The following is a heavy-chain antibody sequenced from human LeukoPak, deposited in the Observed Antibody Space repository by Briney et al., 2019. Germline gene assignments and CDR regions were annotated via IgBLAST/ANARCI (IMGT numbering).Heavy chain of an antibody. V-gene: IGHV4-59*01. CDR3: ARVYDSSGYYGFYAFDI. CDR2: VFYTGTT. Sequence: SETLSLTCTVSGGSISSYYWSWIRQPPGKGLEWIGYVFYTGTTHYNPSLKSRVTISVDTSKNQFSLKLSSVTAADTAVYYCARVYDSSGYYGFYAFDIWGQGTMVTVSS. D-gene: IGHD3-22*01. CDR1: GGSISSYY. J-gene: IGHJ3*02.